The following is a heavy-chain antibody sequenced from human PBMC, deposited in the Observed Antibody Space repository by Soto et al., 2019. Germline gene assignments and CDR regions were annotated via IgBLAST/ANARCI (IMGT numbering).Heavy chain of an antibody. CDR3: ARDIVGATFYYYYGMDV. J-gene: IGHJ6*02. V-gene: IGHV1-69*13. Sequence: ASVKVSCKASGGTFSSYAISWVRQAPGQGLEWMGGIIPIFGTANYAQKFQGRVTITADESTSTAYMELSSLRSEDTAVYYCARDIVGATFYYYYGMDVWGQGTTVTVSS. CDR2: IIPIFGTA. CDR1: GGTFSSYA. D-gene: IGHD1-26*01.